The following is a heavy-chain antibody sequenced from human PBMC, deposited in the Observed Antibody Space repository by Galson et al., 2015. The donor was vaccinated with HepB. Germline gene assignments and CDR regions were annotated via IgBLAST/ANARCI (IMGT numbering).Heavy chain of an antibody. CDR2: VSGSGDST. CDR1: GFTYSSYA. D-gene: IGHD5-12*01. V-gene: IGHV3-23*01. Sequence: SLRLSCAASGFTYSSYAMSWVRQAPGKGLEWVSAVSGSGDSTYDADSVQGRFTISRDNSKNTLYLQMNSLRAEDTAVYYCAKSTHSGNDHEYHHTYGMDVWG. CDR3: AKSTHSGNDHEYHHTYGMDV. J-gene: IGHJ6*02.